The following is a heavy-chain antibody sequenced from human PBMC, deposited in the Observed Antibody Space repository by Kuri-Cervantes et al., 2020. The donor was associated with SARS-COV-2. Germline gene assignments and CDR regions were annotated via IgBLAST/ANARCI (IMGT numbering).Heavy chain of an antibody. CDR2: IYYSGST. J-gene: IGHJ4*02. CDR1: GGSVSSGSYY. Sequence: ESLKISWTVSGGSVSSGSYYWIWIRQPPGKGLEWIGDIYYSGSTNYHPYLKSRVTITVDTSKSQFSLQLSAVNAADTAVYFCARGSVPHSPPMGYWGQGTLVTVSS. D-gene: IGHD5-24*01. V-gene: IGHV4-61*01. CDR3: ARGSVPHSPPMGY.